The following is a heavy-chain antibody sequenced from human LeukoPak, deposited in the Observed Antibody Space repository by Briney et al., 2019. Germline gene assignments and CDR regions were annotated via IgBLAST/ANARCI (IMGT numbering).Heavy chain of an antibody. Sequence: GGSLRLSCTASGFTFGDYAMSWFRQAPGKGLEWVGFIRSKAYGGTTEYAASVKGRFTISRDDSKSIAYLQMNSLKTEDTAVDYCPTPTDLWFGEALTNVDYWGQGTLVTVSS. CDR1: GFTFGDYA. CDR2: IRSKAYGGTT. D-gene: IGHD3-10*01. CDR3: PTPTDLWFGEALTNVDY. J-gene: IGHJ4*02. V-gene: IGHV3-49*03.